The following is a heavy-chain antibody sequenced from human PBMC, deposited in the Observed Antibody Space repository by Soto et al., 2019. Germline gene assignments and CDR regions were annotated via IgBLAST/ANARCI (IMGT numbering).Heavy chain of an antibody. CDR3: AREGDYYGSGSPFDY. J-gene: IGHJ4*02. Sequence: SVKVSCKASGGTFSSYTISWVRQAPGQGLEWMGRIIPILGIANYAQKFQGRVTITADKSTSTAYMELSSLRSEDTAVYYCAREGDYYGSGSPFDYWGQGTLVTVSS. D-gene: IGHD3-10*01. CDR2: IIPILGIA. CDR1: GGTFSSYT. V-gene: IGHV1-69*04.